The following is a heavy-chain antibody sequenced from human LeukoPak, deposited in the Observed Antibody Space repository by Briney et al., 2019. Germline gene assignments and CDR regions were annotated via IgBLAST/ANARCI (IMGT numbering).Heavy chain of an antibody. J-gene: IGHJ3*02. Sequence: SQTLSLTCAVYGGSFSGSYWSWIRQPPGKGLEWLGEINHSGSTNYNPSLKSRVTISVDTSKNQFSLKLSSVTAADTAVYYCARSYYYDSSGLVDAFDIWGQGTMVTVSS. CDR3: ARSYYYDSSGLVDAFDI. CDR1: GGSFSGSY. V-gene: IGHV4-34*01. D-gene: IGHD3-22*01. CDR2: INHSGST.